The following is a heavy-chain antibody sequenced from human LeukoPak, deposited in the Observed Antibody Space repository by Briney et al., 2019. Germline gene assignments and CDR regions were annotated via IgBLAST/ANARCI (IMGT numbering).Heavy chain of an antibody. V-gene: IGHV3-23*01. D-gene: IGHD6-13*01. J-gene: IGHJ4*02. CDR3: AKDRYSSSWYGSSDY. CDR1: GFTFSSYA. Sequence: GGPLRLSCAASGFTFSSYAMSWVRQAPGKGLEWVSAISGSGGSTYYADSVKGRFTISRDNSKNTLYLQMNSLRAEDTAVYYCAKDRYSSSWYGSSDYWGQGTLVTVSS. CDR2: ISGSGGST.